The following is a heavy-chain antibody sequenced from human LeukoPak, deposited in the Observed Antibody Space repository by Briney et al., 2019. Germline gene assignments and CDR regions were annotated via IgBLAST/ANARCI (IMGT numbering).Heavy chain of an antibody. Sequence: SGGSLRLSCAASGFTFSDYYMSWIRQAPGKGLEWISFISSSASTIYYADSVKGRFTISRDNAKKSLYLQMNSLRAEDTAVYYCARRGYYDSSDYSDYWGQGTLVTVSS. CDR1: GFTFSDYY. V-gene: IGHV3-11*01. CDR3: ARRGYYDSSDYSDY. D-gene: IGHD3-22*01. CDR2: ISSSASTI. J-gene: IGHJ4*02.